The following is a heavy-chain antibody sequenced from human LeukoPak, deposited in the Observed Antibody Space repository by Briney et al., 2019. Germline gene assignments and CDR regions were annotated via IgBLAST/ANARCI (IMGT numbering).Heavy chain of an antibody. CDR3: AKEVDCPSDCLFFHS. V-gene: IGHV3-43*01. Sequence: GGSLRPSCAASGFTFDRFTIHWVRQTPGKGLEWVSLINRRGHTFYADSVKGRFTISRDNSRNSVFLQMNSLRPEDTALYHCAKEVDCPSDCLFFHSWGQGTLVTVSS. CDR1: GFTFDRFT. D-gene: IGHD2-21*02. J-gene: IGHJ4*02. CDR2: INRRGHT.